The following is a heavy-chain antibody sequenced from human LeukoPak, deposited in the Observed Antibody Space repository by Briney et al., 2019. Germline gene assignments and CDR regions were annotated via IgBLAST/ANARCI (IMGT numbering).Heavy chain of an antibody. Sequence: GGSLRLSCAVSGFNVRTNYMSWVRQAPGKGLEWVSVIFRDGSTCYGDSVKGRFSISRDNSKNMVYLQMNNLRAEDTAVYYCARDFFDFWGGSWVWGQGTLVTVSS. V-gene: IGHV3-53*01. J-gene: IGHJ4*02. CDR1: GFNVRTNY. CDR3: ARDFFDFWGGSWV. CDR2: IFRDGST. D-gene: IGHD3-3*01.